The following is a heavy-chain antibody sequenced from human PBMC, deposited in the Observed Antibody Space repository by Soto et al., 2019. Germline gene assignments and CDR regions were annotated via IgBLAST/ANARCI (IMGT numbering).Heavy chain of an antibody. D-gene: IGHD3-22*01. CDR2: ISYDGSNK. J-gene: IGHJ4*02. CDR1: GFTFSSYG. Sequence: QVQLVESGGGVVQPGRSLRLSCAASGFTFSSYGMHWVRQAPGKGLEWVAVISYDGSNKYYADSVKGRFTISRDNSKNTLYLQMKSLRAEDTAVYYCASPLHYYDSSGFGYWGQGTLVTVSS. CDR3: ASPLHYYDSSGFGY. V-gene: IGHV3-30*03.